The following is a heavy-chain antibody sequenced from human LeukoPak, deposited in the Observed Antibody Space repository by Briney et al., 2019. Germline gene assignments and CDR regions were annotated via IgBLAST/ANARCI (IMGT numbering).Heavy chain of an antibody. D-gene: IGHD3-3*01. CDR3: ARGGLRFLGCLLFGVLAY. Sequence: PSETLSLTCTVSGGSISSYYWSWIRQPAGKGLEWTGRIYTSGSTNYNPSLKSRVTISVDTSKNQFSLKLSSVTAADTAVYYCARGGLRFLGCLLFGVLAYGGQEPLVTVSS. V-gene: IGHV4-4*07. J-gene: IGHJ4*02. CDR1: GGSISSYY. CDR2: IYTSGST.